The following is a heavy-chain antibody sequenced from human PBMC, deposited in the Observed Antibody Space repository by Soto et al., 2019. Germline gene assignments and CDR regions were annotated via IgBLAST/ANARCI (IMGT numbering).Heavy chain of an antibody. CDR3: AAVGVITIFGVVILDNWFDP. J-gene: IGHJ5*02. CDR2: INHSGST. CDR1: GGSFSGYY. V-gene: IGHV4-34*01. D-gene: IGHD3-3*01. Sequence: SETLSLTCAVYGGSFSGYYWSWIRQPPGKGLEWIGEINHSGSTNYNPSLKSRVTISVDTSKNQFSLKLSSVTAANTAVYYCAAVGVITIFGVVILDNWFDPWGPGTLVTVSS.